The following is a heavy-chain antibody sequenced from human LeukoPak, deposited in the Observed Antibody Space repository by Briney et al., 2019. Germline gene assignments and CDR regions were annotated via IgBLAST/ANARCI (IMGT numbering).Heavy chain of an antibody. J-gene: IGHJ4*02. CDR2: INPSGGST. D-gene: IGHD6-13*01. Sequence: ASVKVSCKASGYTFTSYYMHWVRQAPGQGLEWMGIINPSGGSTSCAQKFQGRVTMTRDTSTSTVYMELSSLRSEDTAVYYCASFGIAAAASFDYWGQGTLVTVSS. CDR3: ASFGIAAAASFDY. V-gene: IGHV1-46*01. CDR1: GYTFTSYY.